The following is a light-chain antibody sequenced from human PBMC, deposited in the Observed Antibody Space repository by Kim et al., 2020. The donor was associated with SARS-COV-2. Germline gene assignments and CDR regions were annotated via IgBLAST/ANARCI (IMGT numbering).Light chain of an antibody. V-gene: IGKV1-17*01. Sequence: ASLGDSGTITCRASQGIISDLGWYQQKPGRAPTRLIYGASTLENGVPSRFSGSGSGTEFTLTISSLQPEDFATYYCLQHHSYPRTFGQGTKVEIK. CDR1: QGIISD. CDR2: GAS. J-gene: IGKJ1*01. CDR3: LQHHSYPRT.